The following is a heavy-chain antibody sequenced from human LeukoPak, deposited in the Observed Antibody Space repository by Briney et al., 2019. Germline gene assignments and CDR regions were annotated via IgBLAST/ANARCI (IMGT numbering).Heavy chain of an antibody. CDR3: ARDDGGSVFDY. CDR1: GFNFNTYW. J-gene: IGHJ4*02. CDR2: IKQDGSEK. V-gene: IGHV3-7*01. Sequence: GGSLRLSCAASGFNFNTYWMSWVRQAPGKGLEWVANIKQDGSEKYYVDSVKGRFTISRDNAKNSLYLQMNSLRAEDTAVYYCARDDGGSVFDYWGQGTLVTVSS. D-gene: IGHD3-10*01.